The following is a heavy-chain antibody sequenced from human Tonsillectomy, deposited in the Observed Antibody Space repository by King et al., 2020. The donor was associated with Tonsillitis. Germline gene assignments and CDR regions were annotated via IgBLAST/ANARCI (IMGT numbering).Heavy chain of an antibody. CDR3: AKAGFGFGEFYYYYGMDV. CDR2: IIGSGGNT. J-gene: IGHJ6*02. V-gene: IGHV3-23*04. D-gene: IGHD3-10*01. Sequence: VQLVESGGGLVQPGGSLRLSCAASGFTFSSYAMSWVRQAPGKGLEWVSAIIGSGGNTYYADSVKGRFTISRDNSKNTLYLQMNSLRAEDTAVYYCAKAGFGFGEFYYYYGMDVWGQGTTVTVSS. CDR1: GFTFSSYA.